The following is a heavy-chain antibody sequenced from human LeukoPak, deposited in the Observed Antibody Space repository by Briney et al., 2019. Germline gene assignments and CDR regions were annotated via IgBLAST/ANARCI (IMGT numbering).Heavy chain of an antibody. CDR2: MNPNSGNT. V-gene: IGHV1-8*01. J-gene: IGHJ5*02. CDR1: GYTFTSYD. CDR3: ARVPPGRAAALPVRWFDP. D-gene: IGHD6-13*01. Sequence: ASVTVSCTASGYTFTSYDINWVRQATGQGLEWMGWMNPNSGNTGYAQKFQGRVTMTRNTSISTAYMELSSLRSEDTAVYYCARVPPGRAAALPVRWFDPWGQGTLVTVSS.